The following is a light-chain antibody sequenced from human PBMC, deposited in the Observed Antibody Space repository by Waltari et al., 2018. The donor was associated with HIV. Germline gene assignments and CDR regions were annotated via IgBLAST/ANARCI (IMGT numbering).Light chain of an antibody. V-gene: IGKV3-15*01. CDR3: QQYNNCPPFT. J-gene: IGKJ4*01. CDR1: QSVSSN. Sequence: EIVMTQSPTTLPTSPGESANLSCRASQSVSSNLTCYQQKPCQGPRLLIYGASTRATGIPARFSGSGSGTELTLNISSLQSEDFAVYYCQQYNNCPPFTFGGGTEVEIK. CDR2: GAS.